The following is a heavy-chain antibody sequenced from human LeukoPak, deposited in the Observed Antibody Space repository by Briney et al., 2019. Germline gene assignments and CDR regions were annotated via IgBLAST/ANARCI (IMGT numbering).Heavy chain of an antibody. D-gene: IGHD6-19*01. CDR3: ARGIAVAGTNWFDP. V-gene: IGHV1-2*02. Sequence: ASVKVSCKASGYTFTGYYMHWVRQAPGQGLEWMGWINPNSGGTNYAQKFQGRVTMTRDTSISTAYMELSRLRSDDTAVYDCARGIAVAGTNWFDPWGQGTLVTVSS. J-gene: IGHJ5*02. CDR1: GYTFTGYY. CDR2: INPNSGGT.